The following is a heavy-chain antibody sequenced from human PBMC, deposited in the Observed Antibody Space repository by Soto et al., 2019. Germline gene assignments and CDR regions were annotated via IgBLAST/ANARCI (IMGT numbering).Heavy chain of an antibody. CDR2: LNAGNGDT. CDR1: GYTFTNYA. V-gene: IGHV1-3*01. D-gene: IGHD3-3*01. CDR3: AKYAITIFGVVISYFDY. J-gene: IGHJ4*02. Sequence: ASVKVSCKASGYTFTNYAVHWLRQAPGQGLEWMGWLNAGNGDTKYSPTFQDRVTISRDTSASIAYMELSSLRAEDTAVYYCAKYAITIFGVVISYFDYWGQGTLVTVSS.